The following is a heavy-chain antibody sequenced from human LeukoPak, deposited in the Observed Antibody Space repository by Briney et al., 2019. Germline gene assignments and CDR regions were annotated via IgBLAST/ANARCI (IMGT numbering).Heavy chain of an antibody. D-gene: IGHD2-15*01. CDR2: IYSGGST. Sequence: PGGSLRLSCAASGFTVSSNYMSWVRQAPGKGLEWVSVIYSGGSTYYADSVKGRFTISRDNSKNTLYLQMNSLRAEDTAVYYCARIGYCSGGSCYPPTAMVTLHYYYGMDVWGQGTTVTVSS. CDR3: ARIGYCSGGSCYPPTAMVTLHYYYGMDV. V-gene: IGHV3-53*01. CDR1: GFTVSSNY. J-gene: IGHJ6*02.